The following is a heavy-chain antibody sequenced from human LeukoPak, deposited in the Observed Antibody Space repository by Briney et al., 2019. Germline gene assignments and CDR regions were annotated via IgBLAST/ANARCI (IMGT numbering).Heavy chain of an antibody. CDR1: GYTITDYY. D-gene: IGHD6-19*01. CDR3: ARDPVPRAGSYYFDY. V-gene: IGHV1-2*02. CDR2: INPNSGGT. J-gene: IGHJ4*02. Sequence: SVKVSCKASGYTITDYYMHWVRQAPGQGLEWMGWINPNSGGTNYAQKFQGRVTMTRDTSISTAYMELSRLRSDDTAVYYCARDPVPRAGSYYFDYWGQGTLVTVSS.